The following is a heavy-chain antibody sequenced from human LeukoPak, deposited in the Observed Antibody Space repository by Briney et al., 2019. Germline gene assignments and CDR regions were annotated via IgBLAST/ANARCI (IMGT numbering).Heavy chain of an antibody. V-gene: IGHV4-30-4*01. Sequence: PSETLSLTCTVSGGPISSGDYYWSWIRQPPGKGLEWIGYIYYSGSTYYNLSLKSRVTISVDTSKNQFSLKLSSVTAADTAVYYCASYKGREPTYTYWGQGTLVTVSS. CDR3: ASYKGREPTYTY. CDR1: GGPISSGDYY. CDR2: IYYSGST. J-gene: IGHJ4*02. D-gene: IGHD1-14*01.